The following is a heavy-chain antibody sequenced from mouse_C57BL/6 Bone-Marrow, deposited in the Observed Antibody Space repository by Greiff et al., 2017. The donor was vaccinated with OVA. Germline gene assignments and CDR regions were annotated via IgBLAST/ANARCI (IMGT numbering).Heavy chain of an antibody. CDR1: GFTFSDYG. CDR3: SRSYYAMDY. Sequence: EVKLMESGGGLVKPGGSLKLSCAASGFTFSDYGMHWVRQAPEKGLEWVAYISSGSSTIYYADTVKCRFTISRDNAKNTLFLQMTSLRSEDTAMYYCSRSYYAMDYWGQGTSVTVSS. CDR2: ISSGSSTI. V-gene: IGHV5-17*01. J-gene: IGHJ4*01.